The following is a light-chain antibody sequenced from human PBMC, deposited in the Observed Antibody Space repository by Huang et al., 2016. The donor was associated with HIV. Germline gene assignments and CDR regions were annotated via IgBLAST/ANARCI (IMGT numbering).Light chain of an antibody. CDR3: QQYNNWPPMYT. CDR1: QSVSSN. Sequence: EIVMTQSPATLSVSPGERATLSCRGSQSVSSNLDWYRQKPGQAPWLLLYDASTSATGIAARFSVSGSGTEFTLTISSLHSEDFEVYYCQQYNNWPPMYTFGQGTKLEIK. J-gene: IGKJ2*01. CDR2: DAS. V-gene: IGKV3-15*01.